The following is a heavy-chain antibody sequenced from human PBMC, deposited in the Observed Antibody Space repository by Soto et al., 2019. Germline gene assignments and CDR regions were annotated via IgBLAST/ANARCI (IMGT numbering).Heavy chain of an antibody. D-gene: IGHD6-19*01. CDR2: IIPLFGSP. J-gene: IGHJ6*02. V-gene: IGHV1-69*01. CDR3: ARGQVAGNFYYYGMDV. CDR1: GDTFMNYA. Sequence: VQLVQSGAEVAQPGSSVKVSCKASGDTFMNYAMSWVRQGPRQGLEWMGGIIPLFGSPKYAQKFQDRVKITADESTSTVYMEVSSLRADDTGVYYCARGQVAGNFYYYGMDVWGQGTTVTVS.